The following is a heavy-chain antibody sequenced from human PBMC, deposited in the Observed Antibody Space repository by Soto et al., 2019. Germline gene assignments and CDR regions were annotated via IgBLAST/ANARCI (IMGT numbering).Heavy chain of an antibody. CDR3: ARARIGSIRKGFDY. CDR2: ISAYNGNT. J-gene: IGHJ4*02. CDR1: GYTFTSYG. Sequence: ASVKVSCKASGYTFTSYGISWVRQAPGQGLEWMGWISAYNGNTNYAQKLQGRVTMTTDTSTSTAYMELRSLRSDDTAVYYCARARIGSIRKGFDYWGQGTLVTVSS. D-gene: IGHD3-10*01. V-gene: IGHV1-18*01.